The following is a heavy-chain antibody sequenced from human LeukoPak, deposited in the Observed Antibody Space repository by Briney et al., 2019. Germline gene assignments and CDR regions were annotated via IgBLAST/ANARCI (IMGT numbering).Heavy chain of an antibody. CDR1: GFTFRSYG. J-gene: IGHJ6*03. CDR2: IRNDGSNQ. V-gene: IGHV3-30*02. Sequence: GASLRLSCAASGFTFRSYGMHWVRQAPGKGLEWVAFIRNDGSNQYYADSVTGRFTISRDNSKNALYLQMNSLRPEETAVYYCVKGVGGSANYYYLDVWGKGTTVTVSS. D-gene: IGHD3-10*01. CDR3: VKGVGGSANYYYLDV.